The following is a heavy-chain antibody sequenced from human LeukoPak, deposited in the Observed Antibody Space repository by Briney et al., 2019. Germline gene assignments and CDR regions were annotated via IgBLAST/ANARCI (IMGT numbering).Heavy chain of an antibody. CDR2: ISGDAIYT. CDR3: AKNYGTSRPFYDY. D-gene: IGHD4-17*01. CDR1: GFTFSNYA. Sequence: HPGGSLRLSCAASGFTFSNYAMTWVRQAPGKGLQWVSAISGDAIYTYYLDSVKGRFTTSRGNSKNTLFLQMNSLRADDTAVYYCAKNYGTSRPFYDYWGQGIVVTVSS. V-gene: IGHV3-23*01. J-gene: IGHJ4*02.